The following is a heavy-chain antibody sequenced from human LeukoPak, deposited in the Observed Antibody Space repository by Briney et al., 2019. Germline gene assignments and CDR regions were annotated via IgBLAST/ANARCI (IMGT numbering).Heavy chain of an antibody. CDR1: GYTFTSYA. D-gene: IGHD6-19*01. CDR2: MNPNSGNT. Sequence: GASVKVSCKASGYTFTSYAMNWVRQATGQGLEWMGWMNPNSGNTGYAQKFQGRVTMTRNTSISTAYMELSSLRSEDTAVYYCARGLGPSSGYSYDYWGQGTLVTVSS. J-gene: IGHJ4*02. CDR3: ARGLGPSSGYSYDY. V-gene: IGHV1-8*02.